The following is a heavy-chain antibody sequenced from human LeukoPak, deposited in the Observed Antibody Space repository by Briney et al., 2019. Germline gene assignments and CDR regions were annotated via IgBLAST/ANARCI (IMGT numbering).Heavy chain of an antibody. D-gene: IGHD3-22*01. CDR3: ARGLTSYYYDSSGYPPGDY. V-gene: IGHV4-34*01. CDR1: GGSFSGYY. J-gene: IGHJ4*02. CDR2: INHSGST. Sequence: SETLSLTCAVYGGSFSGYYWSWIRQPPGKGLEWIGEINHSGSTNYNPSLKSRVTISVDTSKNQFSLKLSSVTAADTAVYYCARGLTSYYYDSSGYPPGDYWGQGTLVTVSS.